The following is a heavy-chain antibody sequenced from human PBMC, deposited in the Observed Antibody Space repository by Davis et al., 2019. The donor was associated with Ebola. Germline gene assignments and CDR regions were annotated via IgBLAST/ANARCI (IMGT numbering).Heavy chain of an antibody. CDR1: GYTFTSYG. J-gene: IGHJ4*02. CDR2: ISAYNGNT. V-gene: IGHV1-18*04. Sequence: ASVKVSCKASGYTFTSYGISWVRQAPGQGLEWMGWISAYNGNTNYAQKLQGRVTMTTDTSTSTAYMELRSLRSDDTAVYYCARGGTDYSGSGNDYNSIDYFEYWGQGTLVTASS. D-gene: IGHD3-10*01. CDR3: ARGGTDYSGSGNDYNSIDYFEY.